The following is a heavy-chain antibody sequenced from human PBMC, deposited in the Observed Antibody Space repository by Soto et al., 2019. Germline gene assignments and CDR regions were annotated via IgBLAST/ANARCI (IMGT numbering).Heavy chain of an antibody. V-gene: IGHV3-23*01. J-gene: IGHJ4*02. D-gene: IGHD3-10*01. CDR3: AKSGYYYGSGSPTRYYFDY. Sequence: GGSLRLSCAASGFTFSSYAMSRVRQAPGKGLEWVSAISGSGGSTYYADSVKGRFTISRDNSKNTLYLQMNSLRAEDTAVYYCAKSGYYYGSGSPTRYYFDYWGQGTLVTVSS. CDR2: ISGSGGST. CDR1: GFTFSSYA.